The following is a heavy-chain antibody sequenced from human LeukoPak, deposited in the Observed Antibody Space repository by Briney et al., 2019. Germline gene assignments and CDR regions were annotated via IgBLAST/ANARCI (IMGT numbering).Heavy chain of an antibody. CDR3: ARDRGDFWSGFTDSYNWFDP. V-gene: IGHV4-59*01. J-gene: IGHJ5*02. CDR2: IYYSGST. CDR1: GGSISSYY. D-gene: IGHD3-3*01. Sequence: SETLSLTCTVSGGSISSYYWSWIRQPPGKGLEWIGYIYYSGSTNYNPPLKSRVTISVDTSKNQFSLKLSSVTAADTAVYYCARDRGDFWSGFTDSYNWFDPWGQGTLVTVSS.